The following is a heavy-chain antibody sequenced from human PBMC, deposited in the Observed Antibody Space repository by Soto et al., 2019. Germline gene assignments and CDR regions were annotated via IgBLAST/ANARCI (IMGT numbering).Heavy chain of an antibody. V-gene: IGHV3-33*06. CDR3: AKDTRGSGYYYGLDV. CDR1: AFTFSSYG. J-gene: IGHJ6*02. Sequence: QVQLVESGGGVVQPGRSLRLSCAASAFTFSSYGMHWVRQAPGKGLEWVAVIWYDGSNKYYADSVKGRFTISRDNSKNTLYLQMNSLRAEDTAVYYCAKDTRGSGYYYGLDVWGQGTTVTVSS. CDR2: IWYDGSNK. D-gene: IGHD3-3*01.